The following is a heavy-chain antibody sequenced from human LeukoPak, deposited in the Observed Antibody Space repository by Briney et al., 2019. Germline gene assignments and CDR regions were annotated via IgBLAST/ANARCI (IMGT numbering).Heavy chain of an antibody. Sequence: GASVKVSCKASGYTFTSYGIIWVRQAPGQGLEWMGWISAYNGNTNYAQKLQGRVTMTTDTSTSTAYMELRSLRSDDTAVYYCARDIVVVPAAPFYYYYYYGMDVWGQGTTVTVSS. CDR2: ISAYNGNT. V-gene: IGHV1-18*01. CDR3: ARDIVVVPAAPFYYYYYYGMDV. J-gene: IGHJ6*02. CDR1: GYTFTSYG. D-gene: IGHD2-2*01.